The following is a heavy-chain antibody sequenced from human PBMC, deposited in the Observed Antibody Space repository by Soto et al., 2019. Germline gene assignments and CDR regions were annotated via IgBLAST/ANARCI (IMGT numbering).Heavy chain of an antibody. CDR2: ISISSSDR. Sequence: GGSLRLSCAASGFTLRTYTMNWVRQAPGKGLEWVSSISISSSDRYYADSVRGRFTISRDNAKNAMYLQMNSLRADDTAVYFCVRGMNPLFGGQGTLVTVSS. CDR1: GFTLRTYT. CDR3: VRGMNPLF. V-gene: IGHV3-21*06. J-gene: IGHJ4*01.